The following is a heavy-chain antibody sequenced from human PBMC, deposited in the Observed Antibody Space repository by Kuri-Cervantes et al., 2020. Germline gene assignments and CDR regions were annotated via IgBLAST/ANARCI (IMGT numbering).Heavy chain of an antibody. D-gene: IGHD3-22*01. V-gene: IGHV3-7*01. J-gene: IGHJ4*02. CDR3: ARDHFYDSSGYYFDPYFDY. CDR1: GFTFSSYW. Sequence: GESLKISCAASGFTFSSYWMSWVRQAPGKGLEWVANIKQDGSEKYYVDSVKGRFTISRDNAKNSLYLQMSSLRAEDTAVYYCARDHFYDSSGYYFDPYFDYWGQGTLVTGSS. CDR2: IKQDGSEK.